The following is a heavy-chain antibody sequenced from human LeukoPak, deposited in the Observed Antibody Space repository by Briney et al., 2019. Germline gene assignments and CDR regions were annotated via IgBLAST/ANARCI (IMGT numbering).Heavy chain of an antibody. V-gene: IGHV4-59*01. J-gene: IGHJ3*02. CDR2: IYYSGST. Sequence: SETLSPTCTVSGGSISSYHWSWIRQPPGKGLECIGYIYYSGSTNYNPSLKSRVTISVDTSKNQFSLKLSSVTAADTAVYYCARARNYYDSSDYYYEGDAFDIWGQGTMVTVSS. CDR3: ARARNYYDSSDYYYEGDAFDI. CDR1: GGSISSYH. D-gene: IGHD3-22*01.